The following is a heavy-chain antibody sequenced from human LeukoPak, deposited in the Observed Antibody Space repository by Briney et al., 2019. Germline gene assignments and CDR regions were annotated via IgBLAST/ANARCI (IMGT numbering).Heavy chain of an antibody. J-gene: IGHJ4*02. V-gene: IGHV4-59*11. Sequence: KPSETLSLTCTVSGGSISSHYWSWIRQPPGKGLEWIAYLFDSVNTKDNPSLQSRLTLSADTSKNQFSLRLSSVTAADTAVYYCATIKRGFIFGYFDFWGRGIKVTVSS. CDR2: LFDSVNT. CDR3: ATIKRGFIFGYFDF. CDR1: GGSISSHY. D-gene: IGHD5-18*01.